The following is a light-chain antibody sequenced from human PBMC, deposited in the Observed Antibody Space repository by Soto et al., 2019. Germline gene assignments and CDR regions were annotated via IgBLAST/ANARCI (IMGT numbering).Light chain of an antibody. V-gene: IGKV3D-20*01. CDR1: QSVSSSY. CDR3: QQYGNSPYT. Sequence: DIVLTQSPATLSLSPGERATLSCGARQSVSSSYLAWYQQKPGLAPRLLIYDASSRATGIPDRFSGSGSGTDFTLTISRLEPEDFAVYYCQQYGNSPYTFGQGTKLEIK. CDR2: DAS. J-gene: IGKJ2*01.